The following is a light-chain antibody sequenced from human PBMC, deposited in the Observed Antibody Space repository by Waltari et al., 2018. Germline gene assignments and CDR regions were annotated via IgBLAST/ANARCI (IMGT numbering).Light chain of an antibody. V-gene: IGKV3-20*01. CDR2: GAS. CDR3: QQYGASPT. CDR1: QNVHNND. J-gene: IGKJ4*01. Sequence: EIVLTQSPGTLSLSPGDGASLSCRASQNVHNNDLAWYQQRPGQAPRLLIYGASSRATGIPDRFSGSGSGTDFTLSISRLEPEDFAVYYCQQYGASPTFGGGTKVEMK.